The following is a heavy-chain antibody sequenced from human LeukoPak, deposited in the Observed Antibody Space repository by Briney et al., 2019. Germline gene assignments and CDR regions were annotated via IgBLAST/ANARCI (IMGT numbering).Heavy chain of an antibody. CDR3: ARDQPDYYDSSGYYR. CDR1: GFTFSDYY. Sequence: GGSLRLSCAASGFTFSDYYMTWIRQAPGKGLEWLSYISSSSDYTDYADSVKGRFTISRDNAKNSLYLQMNGLRVEDTAVYYCARDQPDYYDSSGYYRWGQGTLVIVSS. V-gene: IGHV3-11*06. D-gene: IGHD3-22*01. CDR2: ISSSSDYT. J-gene: IGHJ4*02.